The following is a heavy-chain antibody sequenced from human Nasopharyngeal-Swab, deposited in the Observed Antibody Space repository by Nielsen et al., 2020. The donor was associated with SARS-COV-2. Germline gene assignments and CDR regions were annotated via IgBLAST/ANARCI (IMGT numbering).Heavy chain of an antibody. D-gene: IGHD3-9*01. CDR3: VKDYPVHYYCLETDYYAHLDS. CDR1: GFNFRNFA. J-gene: IGHJ4*02. V-gene: IGHV3-23*01. CDR2: ISESGPDT. Sequence: GESLKLSCAAPGFNFRNFAMSWVGPAPGKGLEWVSGISESGPDTYIADSVRGRSTIFRDNSKNTLFLQINSLSAEDTAVYYCVKDYPVHYYCLETDYYAHLDSWGPGTLVTVSS.